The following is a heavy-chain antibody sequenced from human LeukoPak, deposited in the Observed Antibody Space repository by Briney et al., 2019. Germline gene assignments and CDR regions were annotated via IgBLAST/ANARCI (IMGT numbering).Heavy chain of an antibody. Sequence: ASVTVSFKASGYTFTIYYMHWVRQAPGQGLEWMGIINPSGGSTSYAQKFQGRVTMTRDMSTSTVYMELSSLRSEDTAVYYCARDPGGSSGYYYYFDYWGQGTLVTVSS. V-gene: IGHV1-46*01. D-gene: IGHD3-22*01. J-gene: IGHJ4*02. CDR3: ARDPGGSSGYYYYFDY. CDR2: INPSGGST. CDR1: GYTFTIYY.